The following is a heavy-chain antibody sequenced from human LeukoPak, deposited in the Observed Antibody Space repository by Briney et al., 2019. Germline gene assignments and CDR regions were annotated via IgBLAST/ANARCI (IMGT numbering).Heavy chain of an antibody. J-gene: IGHJ4*02. D-gene: IGHD1-26*01. Sequence: GGSLRLSCAASGFTFSSYWMSWVRPAPGKGPEWVANIKHGGSEKYNVDSVKVRSTISRDNSKNTLYLQRNSLRAEDTAVYYCAKDKFFIEVVGSFDYWGEGTLVTVSS. CDR2: IKHGGSEK. CDR3: AKDKFFIEVVGSFDY. V-gene: IGHV3-7*03. CDR1: GFTFSSYW.